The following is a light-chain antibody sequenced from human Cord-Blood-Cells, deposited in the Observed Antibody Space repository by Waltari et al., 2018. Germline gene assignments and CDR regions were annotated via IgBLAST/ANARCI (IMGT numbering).Light chain of an antibody. CDR3: QSYDSSLSEGV. V-gene: IGLV1-40*01. CDR2: GNG. Sequence: QSVLTQPPSVSGAPGQRVTISCTGSSSNIGAGYDVHWYQQLPGTAPKLLIYGNGKRPWGGPDRFSGSKSGTSASLASTGLQAEDEADYYCQSYDSSLSEGVFGGGTKLTVL. CDR1: SSNIGAGYD. J-gene: IGLJ3*02.